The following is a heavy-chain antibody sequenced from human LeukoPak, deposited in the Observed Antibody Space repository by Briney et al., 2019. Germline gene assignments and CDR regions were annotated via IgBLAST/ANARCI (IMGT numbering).Heavy chain of an antibody. Sequence: SETLSLTCTVSGGSISSSSYYWGWIRQPPGKGLEWIGSIYYSGSTYYNPSLKSRVTISVDTSKNQFSLKLSSVTAADTAVYYCARGYCSGGSCYVNWFVLWGQGTLVTVSS. J-gene: IGHJ5*02. V-gene: IGHV4-39*01. CDR1: GGSISSSSYY. D-gene: IGHD2-15*01. CDR2: IYYSGST. CDR3: ARGYCSGGSCYVNWFVL.